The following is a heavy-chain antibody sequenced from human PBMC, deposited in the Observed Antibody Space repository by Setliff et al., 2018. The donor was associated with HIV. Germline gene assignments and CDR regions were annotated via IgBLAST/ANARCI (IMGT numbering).Heavy chain of an antibody. CDR2: ISVKNGNT. V-gene: IGHV1-18*01. CDR1: GYTFISYG. Sequence: ASVKVSCKASGYTFISYGVSWVRQAPGQGLEWMGWISVKNGNTNYAQKFQGRVTMTTDTSMSTAYMELRSLGSDDTAVYYCARIVALNGYPSDYWGQGTLVTVSS. CDR3: ARIVALNGYPSDY. J-gene: IGHJ4*02. D-gene: IGHD2-8*01.